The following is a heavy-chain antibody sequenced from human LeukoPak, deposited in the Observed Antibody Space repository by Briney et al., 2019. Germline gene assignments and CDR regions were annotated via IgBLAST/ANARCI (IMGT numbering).Heavy chain of an antibody. CDR3: ARDPPWYYDSSGFFWFDP. J-gene: IGHJ5*02. Sequence: GGSLRLSCAASGFTFSSYGMHWVRQAPGKGLEWVSVIYSGGSTYYADSVKGRFTISRDNSKNTLYLQMNSLRAEDTAVYYCARDPPWYYDSSGFFWFDPWGQGTLVTVSS. V-gene: IGHV3-53*01. D-gene: IGHD3-22*01. CDR2: IYSGGST. CDR1: GFTFSSYG.